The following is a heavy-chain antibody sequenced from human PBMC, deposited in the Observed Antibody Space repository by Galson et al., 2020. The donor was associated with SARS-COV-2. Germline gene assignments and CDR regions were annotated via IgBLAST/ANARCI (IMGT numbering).Heavy chain of an antibody. CDR2: ISAGSSYI. Sequence: GGSLRLSCAASGFPFSSYSMNWVRQAPGKGLEWVSSISAGSSYIYYADSVKGRFIISRDNAKNSLYLQMNSLRAEDTAVYYCARVGGMATTPANYYYYGLDVWGQGTTVTVSS. D-gene: IGHD2-15*01. J-gene: IGHJ6*02. CDR1: GFPFSSYS. CDR3: ARVGGMATTPANYYYYGLDV. V-gene: IGHV3-21*01.